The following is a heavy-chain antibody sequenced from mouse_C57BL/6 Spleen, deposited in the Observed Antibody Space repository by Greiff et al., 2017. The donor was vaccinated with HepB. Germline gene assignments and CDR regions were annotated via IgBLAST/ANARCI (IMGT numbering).Heavy chain of an antibody. V-gene: IGHV3-6*01. Sequence: EVKLQESGPGLVKPSQSLSLTCSVTGYSITSGYYWNWIRQFPGNKLEWMGYISYDGSNNYNPSLKNRISITRDTSKNQFFLKLNSVTTEDTATYYAYYGSSYGYFDVWGTGTTVTVSS. D-gene: IGHD1-1*01. CDR2: ISYDGSN. CDR3: YYGSSYGYFDV. J-gene: IGHJ1*03. CDR1: GYSITSGYY.